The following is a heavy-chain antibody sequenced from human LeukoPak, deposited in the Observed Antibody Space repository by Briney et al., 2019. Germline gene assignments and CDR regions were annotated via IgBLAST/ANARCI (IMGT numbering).Heavy chain of an antibody. CDR3: AKVQMSTGWTFDF. CDR2: IDGSGDNR. J-gene: IGHJ4*02. D-gene: IGHD2-2*01. V-gene: IGHV3-23*01. Sequence: GGSLRLSCAASGFTFSSYAMSWVRQAPGKGLEWVSSIDGSGDNRYYADSVKGRFTISRDNSGNTLYLQLRGLGAEDTATYYCAKVQMSTGWTFDFWGQGSLVTVSS. CDR1: GFTFSSYA.